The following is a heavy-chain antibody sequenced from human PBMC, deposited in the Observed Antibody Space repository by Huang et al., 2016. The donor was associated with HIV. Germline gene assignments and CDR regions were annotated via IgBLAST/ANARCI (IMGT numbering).Heavy chain of an antibody. CDR2: IYYSGST. J-gene: IGHJ4*02. CDR3: ARDHDSSGFYSY. Sequence: QVQLQESGPGLVKPSQTLSLTCTVSGGSISSVGYYWSWIRQPPGKGPEWIGYIYYSGSTYYNPSLKSRVTISVDTSKNQFSLKLSSVTAADTAVYFCARDHDSSGFYSYWGQGTLVTVSS. CDR1: GGSISSVGYY. V-gene: IGHV4-30-4*08. D-gene: IGHD3-22*01.